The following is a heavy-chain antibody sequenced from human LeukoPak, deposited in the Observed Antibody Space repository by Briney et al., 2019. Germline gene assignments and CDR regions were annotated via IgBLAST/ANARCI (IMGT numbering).Heavy chain of an antibody. D-gene: IGHD3-22*01. V-gene: IGHV3-30-3*01. CDR2: ISYDGSNE. Sequence: GGSLRLSCAASGFTFSSYAMHWVRQAPGKGLEWVAVISYDGSNEYYADSVKGRFTISRDNSKNTLYLQMNSLRAEDTAVYYCARDPYYYDSSGYRDYWGQGTLVTVSS. J-gene: IGHJ4*02. CDR3: ARDPYYYDSSGYRDY. CDR1: GFTFSSYA.